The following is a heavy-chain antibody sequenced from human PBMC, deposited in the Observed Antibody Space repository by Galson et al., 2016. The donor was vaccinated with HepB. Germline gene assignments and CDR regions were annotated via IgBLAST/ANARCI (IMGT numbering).Heavy chain of an antibody. J-gene: IGHJ4*02. CDR2: ISSSSTTM. CDR1: GFRLRIYG. Sequence: SLRLSCAASGFRLRIYGMNWVRQAPGKGLEWVSFISSSSTTMYYSDSVKGRSTVSRDNAKNSLYLQLNSLRPEDTAVYYCARDHPGLRTSGRCVLWGQGTLVTVSS. CDR3: ARDHPGLRTSGRCVL. D-gene: IGHD3-10*01. V-gene: IGHV3-48*01.